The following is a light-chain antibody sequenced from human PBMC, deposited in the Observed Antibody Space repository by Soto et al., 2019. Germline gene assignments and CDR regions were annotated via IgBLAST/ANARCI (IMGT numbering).Light chain of an antibody. V-gene: IGKV3-11*01. CDR2: DAS. Sequence: EIVLTQSPATLSLSPGERATLSCRASRSVSASLAWYQLKPGQAPRLLIYDASNRATDIPARFSGSGSGTDFTLTISSLEPEDFAVYYCQHRTIWPPAISFGQGTRLEIK. CDR3: QHRTIWPPAIS. J-gene: IGKJ5*01. CDR1: RSVSAS.